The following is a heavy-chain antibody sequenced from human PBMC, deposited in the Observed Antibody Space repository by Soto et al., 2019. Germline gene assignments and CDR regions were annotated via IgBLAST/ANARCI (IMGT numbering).Heavy chain of an antibody. J-gene: IGHJ6*02. D-gene: IGHD4-4*01. CDR2: INSDGSST. CDR1: GFTFSSYW. V-gene: IGHV3-74*01. Sequence: EVQLVESGGGLVQPGGSLRLSCAASGFTFSSYWMHWVRQAPGKGLVWVSGINSDGSSTSYADSVKGRFTISRDNAKNTLYLQMNSLRAEDTAVYYCARERKMTTVTYYYGMDVWGQGTTVTVSS. CDR3: ARERKMTTVTYYYGMDV.